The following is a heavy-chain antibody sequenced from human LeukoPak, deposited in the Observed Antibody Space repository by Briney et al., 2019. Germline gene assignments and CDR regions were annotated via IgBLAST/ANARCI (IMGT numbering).Heavy chain of an antibody. J-gene: IGHJ4*02. CDR2: INHTGNT. CDR1: GGSFTAYY. D-gene: IGHD3-16*01. CDR3: ARYASSTSFSPFDY. Sequence: SETLSLTCAVYGGSFTAYYWSWIRQPPGKGLEWVGEINHTGNTNYRPSLKSRVTISIDTSKNQFSLKLSSVTVADTAVYFCARYASSTSFSPFDYWSQGTLVTVSS. V-gene: IGHV4-34*01.